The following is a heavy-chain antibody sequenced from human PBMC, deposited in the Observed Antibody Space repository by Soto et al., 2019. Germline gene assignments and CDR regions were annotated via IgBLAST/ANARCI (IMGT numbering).Heavy chain of an antibody. CDR3: ASTRMIVAHFDY. Sequence: QVQLQESGPGLVKPSETLSLTCTVSGGSISSYYWRWIRQPPGKGLEWIGYIYYSGSTNYNPSPKSRVTISVDTSKDQFSLKLSSVTAADTAVYYCASTRMIVAHFDYWGQGALVTVSS. J-gene: IGHJ4*02. D-gene: IGHD3-22*01. CDR2: IYYSGST. CDR1: GGSISSYY. V-gene: IGHV4-59*08.